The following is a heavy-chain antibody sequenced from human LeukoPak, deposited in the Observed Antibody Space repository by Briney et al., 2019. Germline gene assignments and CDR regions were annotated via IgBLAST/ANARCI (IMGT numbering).Heavy chain of an antibody. CDR3: AREAVAGTARYFDL. Sequence: PSETLSLTCTVSGGSISSYYWSWIRQPAGKGLEWIGRIYISGSTNYNPSLKSRVTISVDTSKNQFSLKLSSVTAADTAVYYCAREAVAGTARYFDLWGRGTLVTVSS. CDR1: GGSISSYY. D-gene: IGHD6-19*01. J-gene: IGHJ2*01. V-gene: IGHV4-4*07. CDR2: IYISGST.